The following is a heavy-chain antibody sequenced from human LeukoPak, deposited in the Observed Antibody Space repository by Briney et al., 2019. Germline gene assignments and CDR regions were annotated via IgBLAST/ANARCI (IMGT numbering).Heavy chain of an antibody. CDR3: ASYSSGWSGLYYFDY. D-gene: IGHD6-19*01. V-gene: IGHV4-59*01. CDR1: GGSISGNY. Sequence: VKPSETLSLTCTVSGGSISGNYWSWVRQPPGKGLEWIGFIYYTGSTNYNPSLKSRVAISVDTSKNQFSLKLSSVTAADTAVYYCASYSSGWSGLYYFDYWGQGTLVTVSS. J-gene: IGHJ4*02. CDR2: IYYTGST.